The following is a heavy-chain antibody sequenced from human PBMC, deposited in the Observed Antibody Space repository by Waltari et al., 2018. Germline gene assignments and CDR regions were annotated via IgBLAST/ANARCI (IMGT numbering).Heavy chain of an antibody. J-gene: IGHJ4*02. Sequence: QVQLVESGGGVVQPGRSLRLSCAASGFTFSSYALHWVRQAPGKGLEWVAGISYDGSNKYYADSVKGRFTISRDNSKNTLYLQMNSLRAEDTAVYYCARDPVEWLWGGLVDYWGQGTLVTVSS. CDR1: GFTFSSYA. CDR3: ARDPVEWLWGGLVDY. V-gene: IGHV3-30-3*01. CDR2: ISYDGSNK. D-gene: IGHD6-19*01.